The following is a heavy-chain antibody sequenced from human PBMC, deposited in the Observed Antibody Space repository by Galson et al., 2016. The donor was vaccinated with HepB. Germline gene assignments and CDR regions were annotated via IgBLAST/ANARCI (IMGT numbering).Heavy chain of an antibody. Sequence: PALVKPTQTLTLTCTISGFSLNTHGVGVSWIRQPPGTALEWLAPIYWDDDRRYNASLKSRLTITKDTSKDQVVLTMTNMDPADTAPYYCADRLRGGSGYAYWGQGILVIVSS. D-gene: IGHD5-18*01. CDR1: GFSLNTHGVG. CDR2: IYWDDDR. J-gene: IGHJ4*02. V-gene: IGHV2-5*02. CDR3: ADRLRGGSGYAY.